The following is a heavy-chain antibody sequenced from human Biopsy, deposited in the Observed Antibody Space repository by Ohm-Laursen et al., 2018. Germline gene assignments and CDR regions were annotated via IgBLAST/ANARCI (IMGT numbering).Heavy chain of an antibody. CDR1: GGSFSGYY. D-gene: IGHD1-14*01. V-gene: IGHV4-59*10. J-gene: IGHJ5*02. CDR2: IYTSGIT. CDR3: ARDRDRRGWFDP. Sequence: TLSLTWAVYGGSFSGYYWSWIRQPPGKGLEWIGQIYTSGITSYNPSLKSRVTMSVDTSKNKFSLRVSSVTAADTAVYYCARDRDRRGWFDPWGQGTLVTVSS.